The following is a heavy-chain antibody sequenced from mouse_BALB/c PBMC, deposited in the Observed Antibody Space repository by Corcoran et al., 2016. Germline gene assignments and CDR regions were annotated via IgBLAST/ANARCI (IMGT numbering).Heavy chain of an antibody. D-gene: IGHD2-4*01. CDR1: GFSLSTSGMG. J-gene: IGHJ3*01. Sequence: QVTLKESGPGILQPSLTLSLTCSFSGFSLSTSGMGVSWIRQPSGKGLEWLAHIYWDDDKRYNPSLKSRLTISKDTSSNQVFLKITSVDTADTATYYCARRAGITTAFAYWGQGTLVTVSA. CDR2: IYWDDDK. V-gene: IGHV8-12*01. CDR3: ARRAGITTAFAY.